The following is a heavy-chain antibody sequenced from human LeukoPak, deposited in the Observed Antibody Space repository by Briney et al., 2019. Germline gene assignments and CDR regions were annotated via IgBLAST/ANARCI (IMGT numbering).Heavy chain of an antibody. V-gene: IGHV3-21*01. Sequence: GGSLRLSCAASGFTFSDYSMNWVRQAPGKGLEWVSSISSSSSYIYYADSVKGRFTISRDNSKNTLSLEMNSLRGDDTAVYYCARESGDYDYYMDVWGIGTTVTVSS. CDR2: ISSSSSYI. CDR3: ARESGDYDYYMDV. J-gene: IGHJ6*03. CDR1: GFTFSDYS.